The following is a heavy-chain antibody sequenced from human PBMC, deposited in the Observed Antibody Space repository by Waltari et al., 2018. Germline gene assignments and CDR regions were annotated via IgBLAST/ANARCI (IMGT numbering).Heavy chain of an antibody. D-gene: IGHD3-10*01. CDR1: GCSFSGYC. Sequence: QVQLQQWGAGLLKPSETLSLTCAAYGCSFSGYCWGWIRQPPGKGLEWIGEINHSGSTNYNPSLKSRVTISVDTSKNQFSLKLSSVTAADTAVYYCARWGFGQLRIDYWGQGTLVTVSS. V-gene: IGHV4-34*01. J-gene: IGHJ4*02. CDR2: INHSGST. CDR3: ARWGFGQLRIDY.